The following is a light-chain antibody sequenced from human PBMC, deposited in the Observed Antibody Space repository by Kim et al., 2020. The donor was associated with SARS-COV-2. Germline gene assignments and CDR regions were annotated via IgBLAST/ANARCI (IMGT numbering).Light chain of an antibody. CDR2: GAS. CDR3: QQYGSSPPYT. J-gene: IGKJ2*01. Sequence: EIVLTQSPGTLSLSPGERVTLSCRASQSVSSSYFAWYQQKPGQAPRLLMYGASSRATGIPDRFSGSGSGTDFTLTISRLEPEDFAVYYCQQYGSSPPYTFGQGTKLEI. CDR1: QSVSSSY. V-gene: IGKV3-20*01.